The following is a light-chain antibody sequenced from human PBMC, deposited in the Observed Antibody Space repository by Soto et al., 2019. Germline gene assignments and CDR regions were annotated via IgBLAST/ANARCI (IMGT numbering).Light chain of an antibody. J-gene: IGLJ1*01. CDR2: NNN. Sequence: QSVLTQPPSASGTPGQGVPTSCSGITSNIGSNTVNWYQQLPGTAPKLLIYNNNQRPSGVPDRFSGSKSGTSASLAIGGLQSEDEADYYCAAWDDSLNGYVLGTGTTVTVL. V-gene: IGLV1-44*01. CDR1: TSNIGSNT. CDR3: AAWDDSLNGYV.